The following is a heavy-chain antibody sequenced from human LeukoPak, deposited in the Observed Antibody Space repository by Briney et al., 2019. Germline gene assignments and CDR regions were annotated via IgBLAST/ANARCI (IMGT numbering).Heavy chain of an antibody. CDR2: ISSSSSYI. J-gene: IGHJ3*02. V-gene: IGHV3-21*01. Sequence: GGSLRLSCAASGFTFSSYAMSWVRQAPGKGLEWVSSISSSSSYIYYADSVKGRFTISRDNAKNSLYLQMNSLRAEDTAVYYCARVRYYDSSGLPDVFDIWGQGTMVTVSS. CDR3: ARVRYYDSSGLPDVFDI. CDR1: GFTFSSYA. D-gene: IGHD3-22*01.